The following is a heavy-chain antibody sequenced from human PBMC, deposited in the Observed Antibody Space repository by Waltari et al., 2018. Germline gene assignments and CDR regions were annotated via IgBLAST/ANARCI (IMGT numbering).Heavy chain of an antibody. D-gene: IGHD5-12*01. J-gene: IGHJ5*02. CDR3: ARHWKRNGYRFDP. CDR1: GGYLNTSNYY. V-gene: IGHV4-39*01. CDR2: IYYSGRA. Sequence: QLLLQESGPGLVTPSETLSLTCTVSGGYLNTSNYYWGWVRQSPGKGLEWIASIYYSGRAYYNPTLESRLTISGDTSKNQFSLRLYSVTAADTAVYYCARHWKRNGYRFDPWGQGTRVTVSS.